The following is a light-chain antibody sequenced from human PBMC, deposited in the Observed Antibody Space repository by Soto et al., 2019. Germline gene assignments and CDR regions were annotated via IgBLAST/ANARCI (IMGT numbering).Light chain of an antibody. CDR2: LNSDGSH. Sequence: QPVLTQSPSASASLGASVKLTCTLTSGHSRYAIAWHQQQPEKGPRYLMKLNSDGSHNKGDGIPDRFSGSISGTERYLTISSLQSEDEADYYCQTWDTGILVFGGGTKLTVL. V-gene: IGLV4-69*01. CDR1: SGHSRYA. CDR3: QTWDTGILV. J-gene: IGLJ2*01.